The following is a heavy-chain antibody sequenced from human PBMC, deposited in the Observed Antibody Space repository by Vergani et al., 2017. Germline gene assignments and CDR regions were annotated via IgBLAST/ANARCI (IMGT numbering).Heavy chain of an antibody. CDR2: SGSGGST. CDR1: GFTVSSNY. J-gene: IGHJ3*02. Sequence: EVQLVESGGGLIQPGGSLRLSCAASGFTVSSNYMSWVRQAPGKGLEWVSAISGSGGSTYYADSVKGRFTISRDNSKNTLYLQMNSLSAEDTAVSYCARGRIAVAARDAFDIWGQGTMVTVSS. D-gene: IGHD6-19*01. CDR3: ARGRIAVAARDAFDI. V-gene: IGHV3-23*04.